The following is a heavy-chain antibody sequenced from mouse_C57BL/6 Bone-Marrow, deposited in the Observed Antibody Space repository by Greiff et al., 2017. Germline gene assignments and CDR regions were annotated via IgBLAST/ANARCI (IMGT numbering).Heavy chain of an antibody. V-gene: IGHV8-8*01. CDR1: GFSLRTFGMG. Sequence: QVTLQVSGPGILQPSQTLSLTCSFSGFSLRTFGMGVGWIRPPSGKGLEWLAHIWWDADKYSTPALKSRLTISKDTTKNQVFLKIANVDTADTATYDCARIGDYRYYGGSPAWFAYWGQGTLVTVSA. J-gene: IGHJ3*01. D-gene: IGHD1-1*01. CDR3: ARIGDYRYYGGSPAWFAY. CDR2: IWWDADK.